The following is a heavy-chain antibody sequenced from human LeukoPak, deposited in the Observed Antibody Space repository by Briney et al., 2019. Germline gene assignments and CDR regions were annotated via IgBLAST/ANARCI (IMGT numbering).Heavy chain of an antibody. CDR1: GYTITSYD. Sequence: ASVKVSCKACGYTITSYDINWVGQATRQGGEGMGWMNHNCGNPGYAHKFQGRVTMTRNPSLSTAHIELRRLSAAGAAVYYCASIAVAGDAFYISGQGTMLSVSS. J-gene: IGHJ3*02. D-gene: IGHD6-19*01. V-gene: IGHV1-8*01. CDR3: ASIAVAGDAFYI. CDR2: MNHNCGNP.